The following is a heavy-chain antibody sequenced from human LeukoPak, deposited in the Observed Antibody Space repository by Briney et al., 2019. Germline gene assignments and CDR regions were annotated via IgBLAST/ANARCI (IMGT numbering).Heavy chain of an antibody. V-gene: IGHV1-2*06. CDR3: ARVRGPGFTIFGVVIIPYFDY. CDR2: INPNSGGT. D-gene: IGHD3-3*01. J-gene: IGHJ4*02. CDR1: GYTFTGYY. Sequence: ASVKVSCKASGYTFTGYYMHWVRQAPGQGLEWMGRINPNSGGTNYAQKLQGRVTMTTDTSTSTAYMELRSLRSDDTAVYYCARVRGPGFTIFGVVIIPYFDYWGQGTLVTVSS.